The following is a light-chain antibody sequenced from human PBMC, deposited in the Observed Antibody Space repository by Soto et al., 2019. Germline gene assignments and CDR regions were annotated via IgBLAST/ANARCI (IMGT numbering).Light chain of an antibody. Sequence: EIVLTQSPATLSLSPGERATLSCRASQSVSSIYSAWYQQKPGQAPMLLIYASTSRATGIPGRFSGSGSGTDFTLTISRLEPEDFAVYYCQQYDSSPPYTFGQGTKLEIK. V-gene: IGKV3-20*01. CDR3: QQYDSSPPYT. CDR2: AST. J-gene: IGKJ2*01. CDR1: QSVSSIY.